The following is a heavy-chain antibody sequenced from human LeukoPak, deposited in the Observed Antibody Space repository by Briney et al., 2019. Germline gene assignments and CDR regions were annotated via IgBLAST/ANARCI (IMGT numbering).Heavy chain of an antibody. J-gene: IGHJ4*02. V-gene: IGHV1-3*04. CDR3: ATPSPTYDFWSGPKSRFDY. Sequence: GASVKVSCKASGYTFIINAVHWVRQAPGQRLEWMGCINTGNGNTKYSQNFQGRVTITRDTSASTAYMELSSLRSEDTAVYYCATPSPTYDFWSGPKSRFDYWGQGTLVTVSS. D-gene: IGHD3-3*01. CDR2: INTGNGNT. CDR1: GYTFIINA.